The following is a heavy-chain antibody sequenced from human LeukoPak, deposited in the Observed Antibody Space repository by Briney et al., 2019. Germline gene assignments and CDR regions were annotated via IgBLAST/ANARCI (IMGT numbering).Heavy chain of an antibody. Sequence: ASVKVSCKASGYTFTGYYMHWVRQAPGQGLEWMGWINPNSGGTNYAQKFQGRVTMTRDTSISTAYMELSRLRSDDTAVYYCARGHYYDSSGWFDYWGQGTLVTVSS. CDR3: ARGHYYDSSGWFDY. J-gene: IGHJ4*02. CDR2: INPNSGGT. D-gene: IGHD3-22*01. CDR1: GYTFTGYY. V-gene: IGHV1-2*02.